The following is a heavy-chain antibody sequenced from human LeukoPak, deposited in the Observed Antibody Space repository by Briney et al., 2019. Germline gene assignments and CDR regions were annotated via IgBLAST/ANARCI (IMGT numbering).Heavy chain of an antibody. CDR3: AREAGRWLLNSKTIDY. Sequence: GGSLRLSCAASGFTFSSYSMTWVRQAPGKGLEWVSSISSGSSYIYYADSVEGRFTISRDNAKNSLYLQMNSLRAEDTAVYYCAREAGRWLLNSKTIDYWGQGTLVTVSS. CDR1: GFTFSSYS. V-gene: IGHV3-21*01. J-gene: IGHJ4*02. D-gene: IGHD1-20*01. CDR2: ISSGSSYI.